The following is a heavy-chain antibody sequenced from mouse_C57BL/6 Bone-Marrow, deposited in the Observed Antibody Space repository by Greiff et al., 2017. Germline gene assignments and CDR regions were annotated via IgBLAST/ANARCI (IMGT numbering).Heavy chain of an antibody. J-gene: IGHJ2*01. CDR2: ISYDGSN. CDR3: AREAVLDY. CDR1: GYSITSGYY. Sequence: ESGPGLVKPSQSLSLTCSVTGYSITSGYYWNWIRQFPGNKLEWMGYISYDGSNNYNPSLKNRISITRDTSKNQFFLKLNSVTTEDTATYYCAREAVLDYWGQGTTLTVSS. V-gene: IGHV3-6*01.